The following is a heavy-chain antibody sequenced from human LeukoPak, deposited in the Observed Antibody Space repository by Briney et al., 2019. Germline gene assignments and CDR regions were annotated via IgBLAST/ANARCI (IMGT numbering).Heavy chain of an antibody. J-gene: IGHJ4*02. D-gene: IGHD3-16*01. CDR1: GGTFSSYA. V-gene: IGHV1-69*13. Sequence: SVKVSCKASGGTFSSYAISWVRQAPGQGLEWMGGIIPIFGTANYAQKFQGRVTITADESTSTAYMELSSLRSEDTAMYYCARETYSGGFYYFDYWGQGTLVTVSS. CDR2: IIPIFGTA. CDR3: ARETYSGGFYYFDY.